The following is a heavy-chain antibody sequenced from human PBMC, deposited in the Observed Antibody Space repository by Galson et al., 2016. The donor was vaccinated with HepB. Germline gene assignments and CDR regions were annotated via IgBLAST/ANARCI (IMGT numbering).Heavy chain of an antibody. V-gene: IGHV3-48*01. CDR3: AREPGRIQLYLHSFGMDV. Sequence: LRLSCAASGFTFSTYTMNWVRQAPGKGLEWVSYISSSSSAIFYADSVKGRFTISRDNAKNSLYLEMNSLRAEDTAVYYCAREPGRIQLYLHSFGMDVWGQGTTVTVSS. CDR2: ISSSSSAI. J-gene: IGHJ6*02. CDR1: GFTFSTYT. D-gene: IGHD1-1*01.